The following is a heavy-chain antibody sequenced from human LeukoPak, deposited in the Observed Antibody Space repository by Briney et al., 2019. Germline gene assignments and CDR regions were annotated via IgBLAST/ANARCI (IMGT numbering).Heavy chain of an antibody. CDR1: GFTFSSYA. Sequence: GGSLRLSCAVSGFTFSSYAMSWVRQAPGKGPEWVSGISGSGGSTYYADSVKGRFTISRDNSKNTLYLQMSSLRAEDTAVYYCAKGPPEASGFFDYWGQGTLVTVSS. J-gene: IGHJ4*02. V-gene: IGHV3-23*01. CDR3: AKGPPEASGFFDY. D-gene: IGHD6-25*01. CDR2: ISGSGGST.